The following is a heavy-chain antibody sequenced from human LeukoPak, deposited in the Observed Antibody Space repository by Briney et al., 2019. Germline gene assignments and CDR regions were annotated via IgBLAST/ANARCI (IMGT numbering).Heavy chain of an antibody. J-gene: IGHJ4*02. CDR1: GYTFTGHA. D-gene: IGHD3-16*02. CDR3: ARAPSPPGSVWGSYRYFDY. CDR2: INPSGGST. V-gene: IGHV1-46*01. Sequence: ASVKVSCKASGYTFTGHAMNWVRQAPGQGLEWMGIINPSGGSTSYAQKFQGRVTMTRDTSTSTVYMELSSLRSEDTAVYYCARAPSPPGSVWGSYRYFDYWGQGTLVTVSS.